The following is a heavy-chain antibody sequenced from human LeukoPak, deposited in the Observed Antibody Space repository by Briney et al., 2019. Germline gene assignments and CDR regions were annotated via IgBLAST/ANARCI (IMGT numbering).Heavy chain of an antibody. J-gene: IGHJ6*04. CDR3: ARERGDDIVVVPAAPGMDV. V-gene: IGHV1-46*01. Sequence: ASVKVSCKASGYTFTSYYMHWVGQAPGQGREWMGVINPSGGSTSYAQKFQGRVTMTRDTSTSTVYMELSSLRSEDTAVYYCARERGDDIVVVPAAPGMDVWGKGTTVTVSS. CDR1: GYTFTSYY. CDR2: INPSGGST. D-gene: IGHD2-2*01.